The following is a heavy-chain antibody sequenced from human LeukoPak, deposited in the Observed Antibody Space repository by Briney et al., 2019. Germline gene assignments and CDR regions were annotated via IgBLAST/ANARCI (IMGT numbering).Heavy chain of an antibody. V-gene: IGHV3-74*01. D-gene: IGHD3-16*01. CDR2: INRAGNTT. J-gene: IGHJ4*02. Sequence: GGSLRLSCAASGLTFTRYWMHWVRQAPGKGLVWVSCINRAGNTTDYAESVKGRFSISRDNSKNTLSLQMNNLRVEDTDMYYCARGMRGSSAFDYWGQGTLVTVSS. CDR3: ARGMRGSSAFDY. CDR1: GLTFTRYW.